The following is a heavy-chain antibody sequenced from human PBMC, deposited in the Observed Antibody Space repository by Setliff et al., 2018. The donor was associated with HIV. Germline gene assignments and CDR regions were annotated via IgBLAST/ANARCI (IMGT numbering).Heavy chain of an antibody. D-gene: IGHD3-22*01. Sequence: AAVKVSCKASGYTFINYYIHWVRQVPGQGLEWMGILNPSGGSTTYALKFQGRVTMTSDTSTSTVYMELSSLRSEDTALYYCARVDPSSSGFYGYWGQGTLVTVSS. J-gene: IGHJ4*02. V-gene: IGHV1-46*01. CDR2: LNPSGGST. CDR3: ARVDPSSSGFYGY. CDR1: GYTFINYY.